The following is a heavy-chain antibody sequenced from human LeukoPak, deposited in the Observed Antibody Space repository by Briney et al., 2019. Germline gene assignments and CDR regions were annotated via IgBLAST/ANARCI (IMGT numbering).Heavy chain of an antibody. CDR2: ISYDGSNK. D-gene: IGHD4-11*01. J-gene: IGHJ3*02. V-gene: IGHV3-30-3*01. CDR3: ARDSWNSNHHDAFDI. Sequence: GGSLRLSCAASGFTFSSYAMHWVRQAPGKGPEWVAVISYDGSNKYYADSVKGRFTISRDNSKNTLYLQMNSLRAEDTAVYYCARDSWNSNHHDAFDIWGQGTMVTVSS. CDR1: GFTFSSYA.